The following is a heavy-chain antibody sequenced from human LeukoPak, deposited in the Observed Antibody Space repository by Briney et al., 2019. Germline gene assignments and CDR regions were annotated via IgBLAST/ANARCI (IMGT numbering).Heavy chain of an antibody. CDR2: IWYDGSNK. CDR1: GFTFSSYG. CDR3: ARDILTGYLDPEEAYGMDV. J-gene: IGHJ6*02. D-gene: IGHD3-9*01. Sequence: GGSLRLPCAASGFTFSSYGMHWVRQAPGKGLEWVAVIWYDGSNKYYADSVKGRFTISRDNSKNTLYLQMNSLRAEDTAVYYCARDILTGYLDPEEAYGMDVWGQGTTVTVSS. V-gene: IGHV3-33*01.